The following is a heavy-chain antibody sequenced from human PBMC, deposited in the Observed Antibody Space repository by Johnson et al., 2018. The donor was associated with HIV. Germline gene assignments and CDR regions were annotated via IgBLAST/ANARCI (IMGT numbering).Heavy chain of an antibody. J-gene: IGHJ3*02. CDR3: AKEGGADTSGAFDI. CDR2: IRYDGSNK. Sequence: QMQLVESGGGVVQPGRSLRLSCAASGFTFSSYAMHWVRQAPGKGLEWVAFIRYDGSNKYYADSVKGRFTISRDNSKNTLYLQMNSLRAEDTALYYCAKEGGADTSGAFDIWGQGTMVTVSS. D-gene: IGHD2-21*01. CDR1: GFTFSSYA. V-gene: IGHV3-30*02.